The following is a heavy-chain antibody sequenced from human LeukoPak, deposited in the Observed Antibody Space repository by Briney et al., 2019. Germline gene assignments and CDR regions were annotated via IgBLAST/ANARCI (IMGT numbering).Heavy chain of an antibody. CDR2: IKQDGSEK. D-gene: IGHD6-19*01. J-gene: IGHJ3*02. Sequence: GTSLRLSCAASGFTFSSYWMSWVRQAPGKGLEWVANIKQDGSEKYYVDSVKGRFTISRDNAKNSLYLQMNSLRAEDTAVYYCARDGSSGWYGNDAFDIWGQGTMVTVSS. CDR3: ARDGSSGWYGNDAFDI. V-gene: IGHV3-7*01. CDR1: GFTFSSYW.